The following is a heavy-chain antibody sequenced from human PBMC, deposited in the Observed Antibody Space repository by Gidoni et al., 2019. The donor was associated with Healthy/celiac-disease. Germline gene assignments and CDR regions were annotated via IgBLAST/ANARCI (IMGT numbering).Heavy chain of an antibody. J-gene: IGHJ6*03. CDR1: GFTFSDYY. CDR3: ARTIVSGSGANYYYYYYMDV. CDR2: ISSSGSSI. V-gene: IGHV3-11*01. D-gene: IGHD3-10*01. Sequence: QVQLVESGGGLVKPGGSLRLSCAASGFTFSDYYMSWIRQAPGKGLESVSYISSSGSSIYYADSVKGRFTISRDNAKNSLYLQMNSLRAEDTAVYYCARTIVSGSGANYYYYYYMDVWGKGTTVTVSS.